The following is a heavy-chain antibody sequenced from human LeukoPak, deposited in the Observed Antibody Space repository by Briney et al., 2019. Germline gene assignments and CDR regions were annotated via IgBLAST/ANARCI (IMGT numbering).Heavy chain of an antibody. V-gene: IGHV3-7*01. CDR3: ARLYGDYVAYFDY. J-gene: IGHJ4*02. CDR2: IKQDGSEK. Sequence: PGGSLRLSCAASGFIFSRYKMSWVRQAPGKGLEWVASIKQDGSEKYYVDSVKGRFTISRDNAKNSLYLQMNSLRAEDTAVYYCARLYGDYVAYFDYWGQGTLVTVSS. D-gene: IGHD4-17*01. CDR1: GFIFSRYK.